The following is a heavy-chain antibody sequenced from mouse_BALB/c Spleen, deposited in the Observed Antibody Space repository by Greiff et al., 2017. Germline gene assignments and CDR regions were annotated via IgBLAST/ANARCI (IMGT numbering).Heavy chain of an antibody. V-gene: IGHV5-6-5*01. Sequence: DVHLVESGGGLVKPGGSLKLSCAASGFTFSSYAMSWVRQTPEKRLEWVASISSGGSTYYPDSVKGRFTISRDNARNILYLQMSSLRSEDTAMYYCARGQGYGNYYAMDYWGQGTSVTVSS. J-gene: IGHJ4*01. CDR2: ISSGGST. CDR3: ARGQGYGNYYAMDY. CDR1: GFTFSSYA. D-gene: IGHD2-10*02.